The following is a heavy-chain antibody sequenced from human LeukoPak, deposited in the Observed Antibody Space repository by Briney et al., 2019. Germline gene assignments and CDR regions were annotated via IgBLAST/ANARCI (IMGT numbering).Heavy chain of an antibody. CDR3: ARDSPITMVRGVIIRAPFDY. V-gene: IGHV4-59*01. CDR1: GGSFSGYY. CDR2: IYYSGST. Sequence: SETLSLTCAVYGGSFSGYYWSWIRQPPGKGLEWIGYIYYSGSTNYNPSLKSRVTISVDTSKNQFSLKLSSVTAADTAVYYCARDSPITMVRGVIIRAPFDYWGQGTLVTVSS. J-gene: IGHJ4*02. D-gene: IGHD3-10*01.